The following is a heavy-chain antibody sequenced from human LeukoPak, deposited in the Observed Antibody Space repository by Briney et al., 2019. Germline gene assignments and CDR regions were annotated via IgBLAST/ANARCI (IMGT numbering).Heavy chain of an antibody. V-gene: IGHV3-30-3*01. CDR3: ARGDFGDYFDF. CDR1: GFIFSSYA. CDR2: ISYHGSNK. J-gene: IGHJ4*02. Sequence: PGGSLRLSCAASGFIFSSYAMHWVRQAPGKGLEWVTIISYHGSNKYYADSVKGRFTISRDNSKNTLYLQMNSLRAEDTAVYYCARGDFGDYFDFWGQGALVTVSS. D-gene: IGHD4-17*01.